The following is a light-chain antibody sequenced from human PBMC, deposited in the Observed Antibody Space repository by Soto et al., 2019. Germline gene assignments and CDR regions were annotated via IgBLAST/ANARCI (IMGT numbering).Light chain of an antibody. V-gene: IGKV1-33*01. CDR1: QDITND. J-gene: IGKJ4*01. CDR3: QQYDNVPLT. Sequence: DIQMTQSPSSLSASVGDRVTITCQASQDITNDLNWYQQKPGKAPKVLIYEASNLETGVPSRFSGSGSRTDSTFTISSLQPQHIATYFCQQYDNVPLTFGGGTKVELK. CDR2: EAS.